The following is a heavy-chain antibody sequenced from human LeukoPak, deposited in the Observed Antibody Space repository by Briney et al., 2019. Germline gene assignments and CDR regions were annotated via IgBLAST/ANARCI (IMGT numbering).Heavy chain of an antibody. D-gene: IGHD3-10*01. V-gene: IGHV4-59*12. Sequence: SETLSLTCTVSGGSISSYYWSWIRQPPGKGLEWIGYIYYSGSTNYNPSLKSRVTISVDTSKNQFSLKLSSVTAADTAVYYCARGPYGSGSYYGSRYYYGMDVWGQGTTVTVSS. CDR2: IYYSGST. J-gene: IGHJ6*02. CDR3: ARGPYGSGSYYGSRYYYGMDV. CDR1: GGSISSYY.